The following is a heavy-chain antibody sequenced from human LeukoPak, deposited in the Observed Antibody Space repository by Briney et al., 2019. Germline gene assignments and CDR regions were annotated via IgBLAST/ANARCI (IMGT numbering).Heavy chain of an antibody. CDR2: ISGDSGST. CDR1: GYTLTNYA. J-gene: IGHJ4*02. V-gene: IGHV3-23*01. D-gene: IGHD6-19*01. CDR3: ARPQRWLSPFDS. Sequence: QPRGSLRLSPVPPGYTLTNYAINTVSPAPGRGREWVSAISGDSGSTYYADSVKGRFTISRDNSKNTLYLQMNSLRAEDTAIYYCARPQRWLSPFDSWGQGTLVTVSS.